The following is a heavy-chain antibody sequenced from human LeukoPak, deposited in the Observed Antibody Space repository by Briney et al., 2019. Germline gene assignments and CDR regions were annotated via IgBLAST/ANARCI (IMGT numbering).Heavy chain of an antibody. Sequence: GESLKISCQAPGYTFTRYWIGWVRQMPGKGLEWIGIIYPGDSDTSYSPSFQGHFTISADKSIGTAYLQWSRLEASDTALYYCARQPGTDRFFDFWGQGTLVTVSS. J-gene: IGHJ4*02. CDR3: ARQPGTDRFFDF. V-gene: IGHV5-51*01. CDR1: GYTFTRYW. D-gene: IGHD1-26*01. CDR2: IYPGDSDT.